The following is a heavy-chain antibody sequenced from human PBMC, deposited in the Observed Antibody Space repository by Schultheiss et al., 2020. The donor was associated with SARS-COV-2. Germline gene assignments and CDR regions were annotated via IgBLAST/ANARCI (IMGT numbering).Heavy chain of an antibody. CDR2: IIPIFGTA. CDR1: GGTFSSYA. CDR3: AREDCSGGSCYPYYYYGMDV. J-gene: IGHJ6*02. Sequence: SVKVSCKASGGTFSSYAISWVRQAPGQGLEWMGGIIPIFGTANYAQKFQGRVTITADKSTSTAYMELSSLRSEDTAVYYCAREDCSGGSCYPYYYYGMDVWGQGTTVTVSS. D-gene: IGHD2-15*01. V-gene: IGHV1-69*06.